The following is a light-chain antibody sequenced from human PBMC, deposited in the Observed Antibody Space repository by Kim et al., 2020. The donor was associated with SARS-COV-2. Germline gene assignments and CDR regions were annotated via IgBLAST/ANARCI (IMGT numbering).Light chain of an antibody. CDR2: GKN. CDR1: RLRSYY. V-gene: IGLV3-19*01. J-gene: IGLJ3*02. CDR3: NARDSFGNLWV. Sequence: LRQTVSITCQGDRLRSYYVSWFQHKPGQAPVLVLYGKNNRPSGLPSRFSRFSAGNTASLTITAAHAEDEAYYFCNARDSFGNLWVFGGGTQLTVL.